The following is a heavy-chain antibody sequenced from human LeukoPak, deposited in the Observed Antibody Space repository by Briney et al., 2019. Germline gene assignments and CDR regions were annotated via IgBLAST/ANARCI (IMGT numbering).Heavy chain of an antibody. D-gene: IGHD1-26*01. CDR1: GFTFSSYW. Sequence: GGSLRLSCAASGFTFSSYWMSWVRQAPGKGLEWVANIKQDGGENYYVDSVKGRFTITRDNAKTSLYLQMNSLRAEDTAVYYCARDKVVGATVFDYWGQGTLVTVSS. V-gene: IGHV3-7*01. CDR3: ARDKVVGATVFDY. CDR2: IKQDGGEN. J-gene: IGHJ4*02.